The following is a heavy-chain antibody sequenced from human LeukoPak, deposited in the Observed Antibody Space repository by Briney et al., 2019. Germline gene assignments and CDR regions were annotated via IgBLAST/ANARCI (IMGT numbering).Heavy chain of an antibody. Sequence: SETLSLTCTVSGGSISSSSYYWGWIRQPPGKGLEWIGSIYYSGSTYYNPSLKSRATISVDASKNQFSLKLSSVTAADTAVYYCASSARSETAGPYWYFDLWGRGTLVTVSS. V-gene: IGHV4-39*01. CDR1: GGSISSSSYY. CDR2: IYYSGST. J-gene: IGHJ2*01. CDR3: ASSARSETAGPYWYFDL. D-gene: IGHD6-13*01.